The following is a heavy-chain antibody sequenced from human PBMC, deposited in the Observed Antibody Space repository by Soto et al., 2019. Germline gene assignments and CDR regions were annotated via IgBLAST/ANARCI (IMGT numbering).Heavy chain of an antibody. D-gene: IGHD2-21*01. J-gene: IGHJ4*02. CDR1: GFTFSSYA. CDR3: AKETRAYCGGDCYSYEGG. CDR2: ISGSGGST. Sequence: EVQLLESGGGLVQPGGSLRLSCAASGFTFSSYAMSWVRQAPGKGLEWVSAISGSGGSTYYADSVKGRFTISRDDSKNTLYLQMNSLRAEDTAVYYCAKETRAYCGGDCYSYEGGWGQGTLVTVSS. V-gene: IGHV3-23*01.